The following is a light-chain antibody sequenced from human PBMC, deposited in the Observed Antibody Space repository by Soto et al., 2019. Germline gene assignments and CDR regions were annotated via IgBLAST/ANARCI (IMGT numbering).Light chain of an antibody. V-gene: IGKV3-15*01. CDR3: QQYNNRPRP. J-gene: IGKJ1*01. CDR1: QSVSSD. CDR2: GAS. Sequence: EIVMTQSPATLSVSPGERATLSCRASQSVSSDLAWYHQKPGQAPRLLIYGASTRATGIPARFSGSGSGTEFTLTINSLQSEDFAVYYCQQYNNRPRPFGQGTKVEI.